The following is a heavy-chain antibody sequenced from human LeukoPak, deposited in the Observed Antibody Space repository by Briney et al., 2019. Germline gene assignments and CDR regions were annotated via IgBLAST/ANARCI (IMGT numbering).Heavy chain of an antibody. D-gene: IGHD6-19*01. V-gene: IGHV3-23*01. CDR3: VKDTNNPGVAGGDY. CDR2: ISNNGGYT. J-gene: IGHJ4*02. CDR1: GFTFSSSA. Sequence: GGSLRLSCAASGFTFSSSAMSWVRQAPGKGLEWVSAISNNGGYTYYADSVQGRFTISRDNSKNTLYLQMSSLRAEDTAVYYCVKDTNNPGVAGGDYWGQGTLVTVSS.